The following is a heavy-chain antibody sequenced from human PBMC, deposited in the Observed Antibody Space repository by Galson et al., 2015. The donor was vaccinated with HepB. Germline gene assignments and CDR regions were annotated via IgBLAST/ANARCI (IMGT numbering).Heavy chain of an antibody. CDR1: GGTFSSYA. CDR3: ARSLVVPAAMLGIDWFDP. CDR2: IIPILGIA. Sequence: SVKVSCKASGGTFSSYAISWVRQAPGQGLEWMGRIIPILGIANYAQKFQGRVTITADKSTSTAYMELSSLRSEDTAVYYCARSLVVPAAMLGIDWFDPWGQGTLVTVSS. D-gene: IGHD2-2*01. V-gene: IGHV1-69*04. J-gene: IGHJ5*02.